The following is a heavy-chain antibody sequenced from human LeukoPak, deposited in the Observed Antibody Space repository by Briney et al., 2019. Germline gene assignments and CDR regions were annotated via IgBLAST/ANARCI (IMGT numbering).Heavy chain of an antibody. J-gene: IGHJ4*02. CDR1: GFTFSDYW. Sequence: GGSLRLSCAASGFTFSDYWMSWVRRAPGKGLEWVAVISYDGSNKYYADSVKGRFTISRDNSKNTLYLQMNSLRTEDTAVYYCARGGCCRDGYNYGSYWGQGTLVTVSS. CDR3: ARGGCCRDGYNYGSY. V-gene: IGHV3-30-3*01. CDR2: ISYDGSNK. D-gene: IGHD5-24*01.